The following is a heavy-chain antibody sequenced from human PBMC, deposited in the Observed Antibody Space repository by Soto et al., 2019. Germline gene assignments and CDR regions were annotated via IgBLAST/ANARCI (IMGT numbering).Heavy chain of an antibody. CDR2: IYYSGST. D-gene: IGHD3-10*01. CDR1: GGSISSYY. CDR3: ARVETVRGVYDY. V-gene: IGHV4-59*01. J-gene: IGHJ4*02. Sequence: PSETLSLTCTVSGGSISSYYWSWIRQPPGKGLEWIGYIYYSGSTNYNPSLKSRVTISVDTSKNQFSLKLSSVTAADTAVYYCARVETVRGVYDYWGQGTLVTVYS.